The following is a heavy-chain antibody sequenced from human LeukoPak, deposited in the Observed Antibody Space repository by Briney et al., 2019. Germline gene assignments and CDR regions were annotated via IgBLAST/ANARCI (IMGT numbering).Heavy chain of an antibody. J-gene: IGHJ4*02. CDR1: GFTFSSYW. V-gene: IGHV3-74*01. Sequence: GGSLRLSSAASGFTFSSYWMHWVRQAPGKGLVWVSRINSDGSSTSYADSVKGRFTISRDNSKNTLYLQMNSLRAEDTAVYYCAKAHYGSGSYFLDYWGQGTLVTVSS. D-gene: IGHD3-10*01. CDR2: INSDGSST. CDR3: AKAHYGSGSYFLDY.